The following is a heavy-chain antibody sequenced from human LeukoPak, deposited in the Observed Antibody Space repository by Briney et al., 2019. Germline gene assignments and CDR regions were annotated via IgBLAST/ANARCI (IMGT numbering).Heavy chain of an antibody. J-gene: IGHJ4*02. D-gene: IGHD4-17*01. CDR1: GYTFTGHY. Sequence: GASVKVSCKASGYTFTGHYMHWVRQAPGQGLECVGWISPNGGGTSYAQKFQDRVTMTRDTSISTAYMELSRLRSDDTAVYFCARPYGDYTDYFFDYWGQGTLVTVSS. CDR3: ARPYGDYTDYFFDY. V-gene: IGHV1-2*02. CDR2: ISPNGGGT.